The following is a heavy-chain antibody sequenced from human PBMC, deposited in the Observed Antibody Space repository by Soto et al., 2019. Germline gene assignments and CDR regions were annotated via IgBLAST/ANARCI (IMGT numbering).Heavy chain of an antibody. J-gene: IGHJ4*02. V-gene: IGHV5-51*01. CDR2: IYPSDSDT. CDR3: ARHSFWSSGSYYPDY. CDR1: GYSFTSYW. D-gene: IGHD3-10*01. Sequence: GESLKISCKASGYSFTSYWIGWVRQMPGKGLEWMGIIYPSDSDTRYSPSFQGQVTISADKSINTAYLQWSSLKASDTAIYYCARHSFWSSGSYYPDYWGQGTLVTVSS.